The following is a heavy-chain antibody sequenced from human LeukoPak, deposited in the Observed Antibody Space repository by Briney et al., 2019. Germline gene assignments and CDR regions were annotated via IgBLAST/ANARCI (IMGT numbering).Heavy chain of an antibody. Sequence: GGSLRLSCAASGFTFNNYWVHWVRQVPGKGLVWVSRINNDGSSASYVDSVKGRFTISRDNAKDTLFLQMNSLRAEDTAVYYCARRGTGHGMDVWGQGTTVIVSS. CDR3: ARRGTGHGMDV. V-gene: IGHV3-74*01. D-gene: IGHD1-1*01. CDR1: GFTFNNYW. CDR2: INNDGSSA. J-gene: IGHJ6*02.